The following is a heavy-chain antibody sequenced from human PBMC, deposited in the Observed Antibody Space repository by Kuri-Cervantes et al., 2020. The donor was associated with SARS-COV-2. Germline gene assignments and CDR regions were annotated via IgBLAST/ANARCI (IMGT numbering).Heavy chain of an antibody. Sequence: GESLKISCAASGFTFNRYALSWVRQAPGKGLEWVSTMSGSGASTYYAVSVKGRFTVSRDNPKSMFYLQMNSLRADDTAVYYCTTATFFGVSLSGDIDLWGQGTLVTVSS. CDR2: MSGSGAST. V-gene: IGHV3-23*01. J-gene: IGHJ4*02. CDR3: TTATFFGVSLSGDIDL. D-gene: IGHD3-3*01. CDR1: GFTFNRYA.